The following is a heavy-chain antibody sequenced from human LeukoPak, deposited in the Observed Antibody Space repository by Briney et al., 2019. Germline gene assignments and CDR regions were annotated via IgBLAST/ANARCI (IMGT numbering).Heavy chain of an antibody. Sequence: GGSLRLSCAASGFTFSSYSMNWVRQAPGKGLEWVSSISSSSSYIYYADSVKGRFTISRDNAKNSLYLQMNSLRAEDTAVYYCAREAELLWFGELLSPFDYWGQGTLVTVSS. CDR1: GFTFSSYS. D-gene: IGHD3-10*01. CDR3: AREAELLWFGELLSPFDY. J-gene: IGHJ4*02. CDR2: ISSSSSYI. V-gene: IGHV3-21*01.